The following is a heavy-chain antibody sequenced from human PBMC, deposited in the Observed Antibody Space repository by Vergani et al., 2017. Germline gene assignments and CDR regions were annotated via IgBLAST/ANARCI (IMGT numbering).Heavy chain of an antibody. J-gene: IGHJ4*02. D-gene: IGHD2-15*01. CDR2: VEWDDDK. CDR3: ARGYCSIVSCYSDY. CDR1: GFSLNSAGMR. Sequence: QVTLKESGPALVKPTQTLTLTCTFSGFSLNSAGMRVIWIRQPPGKDLEWLARVEWDDDKFYSTSLKTRLNISKDISKKHVVLTMTNMDPVETAKYYCARGYCSIVSCYSDYWGQGTLVTVSS. V-gene: IGHV2-70*04.